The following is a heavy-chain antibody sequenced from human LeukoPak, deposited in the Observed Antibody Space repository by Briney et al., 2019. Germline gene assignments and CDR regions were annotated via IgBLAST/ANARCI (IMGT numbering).Heavy chain of an antibody. Sequence: MSSETLSLTCTVSGGSISSGGYYWSWIRQHPGKGLEWIGNIYYSGSTYYNPSLKSRVTISLDTSKNQFSLKLTSVTAADTAVYYCARGGTIGYFQHWGQGTLVTVSS. CDR3: ARGGTIGYFQH. V-gene: IGHV4-31*03. CDR2: IYYSGST. J-gene: IGHJ1*01. CDR1: GGSISSGGYY. D-gene: IGHD2-2*01.